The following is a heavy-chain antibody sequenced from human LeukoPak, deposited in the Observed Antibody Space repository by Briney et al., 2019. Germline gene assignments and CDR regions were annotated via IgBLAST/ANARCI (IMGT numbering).Heavy chain of an antibody. CDR1: GFTFSNYN. J-gene: IGHJ4*02. CDR2: ITSSSNTV. Sequence: PGGSLRLSCAASGFTFSNYNMFWARQAPGKGLEWVSYITSSSNTVHYADSVKGRFTISRGNSKNTLFLQMNSLRAEDTAVYYCARRGESTSYGDYRFDYWGQGTLVTVSS. CDR3: ARRGESTSYGDYRFDY. V-gene: IGHV3-48*01. D-gene: IGHD4-17*01.